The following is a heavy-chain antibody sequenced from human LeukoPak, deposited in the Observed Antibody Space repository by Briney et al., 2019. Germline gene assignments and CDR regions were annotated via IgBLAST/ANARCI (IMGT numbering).Heavy chain of an antibody. V-gene: IGHV3-23*01. Sequence: GGSLRLSCAASGFTFSTSGMTWVRQAPGKGLDWVSIISGRGGTPYYTDSVKGRFTISRDNSKNTLYLQMNSLRAEDTAVYYCAKTRGISISGVVPLCDYWGQGTLVTVSS. D-gene: IGHD3-3*01. CDR2: ISGRGGTP. J-gene: IGHJ4*02. CDR3: AKTRGISISGVVPLCDY. CDR1: GFTFSTSG.